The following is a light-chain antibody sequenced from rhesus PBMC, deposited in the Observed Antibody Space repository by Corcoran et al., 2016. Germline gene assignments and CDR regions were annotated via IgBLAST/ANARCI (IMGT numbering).Light chain of an antibody. J-gene: IGLJ1*01. CDR1: TGAVTSRHS. CDR3: LLDYSDSHYI. Sequence: QAVVTQEPSMTLSPGGAVTLPCASSTGAVTSRHSPHWFQHKPGQAPKTLIYNTTSKHSWTPARFSDSRLGGKAALTLSGAQPEDEAEYFCLLDYSDSHYIFGAGTRLTVL. V-gene: IGLV7-76*01. CDR2: NTT.